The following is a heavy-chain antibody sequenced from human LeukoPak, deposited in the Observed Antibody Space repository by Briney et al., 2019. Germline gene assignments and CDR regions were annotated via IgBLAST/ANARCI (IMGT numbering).Heavy chain of an antibody. D-gene: IGHD3-10*01. CDR3: ARFTTMVRGVAIDY. Sequence: PSETLSLTCTVSGGSISSYYWSWIRQPPGKGLEWIGYIYYSGSTNYNPSLKSRVTISVDTSKNQFSLKLSSVTAADTAVYYCARFTTMVRGVAIDYWGQGTLVTVSS. CDR1: GGSISSYY. CDR2: IYYSGST. J-gene: IGHJ4*02. V-gene: IGHV4-59*01.